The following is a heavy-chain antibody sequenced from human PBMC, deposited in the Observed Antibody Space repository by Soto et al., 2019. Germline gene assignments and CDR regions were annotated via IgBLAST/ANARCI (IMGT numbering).Heavy chain of an antibody. V-gene: IGHV3-49*04. CDR1: GFTFGNYA. J-gene: IGHJ4*03. Sequence: GGSLRLSCTASGFTFGNYAMSWVRQATGKGLEWVGFIGSEAYGGTTEYAASETGRFTISRDDSKSIAYLQMNSLKTEETAVYYCTRVVNVDTDMVDGDAFDIWGQGTLVTVSS. CDR2: IGSEAYGGTT. CDR3: TRVVNVDTDMVDGDAFDI. D-gene: IGHD5-18*01.